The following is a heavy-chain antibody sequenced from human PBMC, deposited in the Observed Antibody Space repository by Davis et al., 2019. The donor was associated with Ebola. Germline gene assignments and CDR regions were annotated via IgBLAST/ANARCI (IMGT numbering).Heavy chain of an antibody. CDR2: IIHSGTT. CDR3: ARGHGMGWFDS. CDR1: GGPFSGYY. Sequence: SETLSLTCAVYGGPFSGYYWSWIRQPPGKGLEWIGEIIHSGTTNSNPSLKSRVTILLDTSKNQFSLKLSSVTAADTAVYYCARGHGMGWFDSWGRGTPVTVSS. J-gene: IGHJ5*01. V-gene: IGHV4-34*01. D-gene: IGHD1-14*01.